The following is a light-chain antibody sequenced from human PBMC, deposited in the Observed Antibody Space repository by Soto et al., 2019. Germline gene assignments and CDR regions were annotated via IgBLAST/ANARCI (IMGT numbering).Light chain of an antibody. V-gene: IGKV1-39*01. CDR2: AAL. CDR3: QQSSFLLQSYNTPRT. J-gene: IGKJ1*01. Sequence: DIQMTQSPSSLSASVGDRVTITCRASQSINSYLNWYQQKPGKAPKLLIHAALSLQSGVPSRFSGSGSGTDFTLTISNLQPEDVASYYCQQSSFLLQSYNTPRTFGQGTKVEIK. CDR1: QSINSY.